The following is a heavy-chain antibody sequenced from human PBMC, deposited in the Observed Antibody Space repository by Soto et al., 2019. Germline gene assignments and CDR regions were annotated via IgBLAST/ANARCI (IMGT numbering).Heavy chain of an antibody. CDR1: GFTFSSYA. V-gene: IGHV3-30-3*01. D-gene: IGHD2-15*01. J-gene: IGHJ6*02. CDR3: AREWVYCSGGSCYSELYYYYGMDV. CDR2: ISYDGSNK. Sequence: QVQLVESGGGVVQPGRSLRLSCAASGFTFSSYAMHWVRQAPGKGLEWVAVISYDGSNKYYADSVKGRFTISRDNSKNPLYVQMNSLRAEDTAVYYCAREWVYCSGGSCYSELYYYYGMDVWGQGTTVTVSS.